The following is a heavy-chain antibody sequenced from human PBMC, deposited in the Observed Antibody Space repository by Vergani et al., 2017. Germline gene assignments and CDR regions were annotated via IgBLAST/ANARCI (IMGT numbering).Heavy chain of an antibody. J-gene: IGHJ4*02. V-gene: IGHV3-30-3*01. CDR2: ISYDGSNK. Sequence: QVHLVESGGGLVKPGGSLRLSCAASGFTFNSYNMNWVRQAPGKGLEWVAVISYDGSNKYYADSVKGRFTISRDNSKNTLYLQMNSLRAEDTAVYYCARGASGDYVSSFDYWGQGTLVTVSS. CDR1: GFTFNSYN. D-gene: IGHD4-17*01. CDR3: ARGASGDYVSSFDY.